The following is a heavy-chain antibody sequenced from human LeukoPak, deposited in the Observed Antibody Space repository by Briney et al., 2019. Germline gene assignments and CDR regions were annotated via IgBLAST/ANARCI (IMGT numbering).Heavy chain of an antibody. J-gene: IGHJ5*02. CDR3: ARVVPAAIRNWFVP. D-gene: IGHD2-2*01. Sequence: ASVKVSCTASGYTFTSYGISWVRQAPGQGLGWVGWNSDYKGNTNYAQKLQGRVNMTTDTSTSTAYMDLRSLRSDDTAVYYCARVVPAAIRNWFVPWRRGTLVSVCS. CDR1: GYTFTSYG. V-gene: IGHV1-18*01. CDR2: NSDYKGNT.